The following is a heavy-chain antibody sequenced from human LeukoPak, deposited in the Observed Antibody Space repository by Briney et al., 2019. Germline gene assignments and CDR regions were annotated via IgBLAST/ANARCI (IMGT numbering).Heavy chain of an antibody. J-gene: IGHJ4*02. CDR1: GFTFSSYG. CDR2: ISYDGSNK. V-gene: IGHV3-30*18. Sequence: RPGGSLRLSCAASGFTFSSYGMHWVRQAPGKGLEWVAVISYDGSNKYYADSVKGRFTISRDNSKNTLYLQMNSLRAEDTAVYYCAKDGFWDYGSGPFYFDYWGQGTLVTVSS. D-gene: IGHD3-10*01. CDR3: AKDGFWDYGSGPFYFDY.